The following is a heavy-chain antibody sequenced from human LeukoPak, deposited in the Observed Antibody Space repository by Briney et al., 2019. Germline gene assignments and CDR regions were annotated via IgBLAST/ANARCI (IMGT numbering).Heavy chain of an antibody. V-gene: IGHV1-2*02. CDR3: ARDRGVDYCSGGSCSHYYYYMDV. Sequence: ASVKVSCKASGYTFTGFYMHWVRQAPGQGLEWMGWINPNSGDTNYAQKFQGRVTMTRDTSISTAYMELSRLRSDDTAVYYCARDRGVDYCSGGSCSHYYYYMDVWGKGTTVTISS. J-gene: IGHJ6*03. CDR2: INPNSGDT. CDR1: GYTFTGFY. D-gene: IGHD2-15*01.